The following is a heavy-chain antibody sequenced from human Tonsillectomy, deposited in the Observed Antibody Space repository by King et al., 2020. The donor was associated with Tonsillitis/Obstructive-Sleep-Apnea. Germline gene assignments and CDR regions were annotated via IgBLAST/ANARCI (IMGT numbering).Heavy chain of an antibody. D-gene: IGHD2-2*01. V-gene: IGHV4-34*01. Sequence: VQLQQWGAGLLKPSETLSLTCAVYGESFSGYYWSWIRQPPGKGLEWIGEINHSGSTNYNPSLKSRVTISVDTSKNQFSLKLSSVTAADTAVYYCAREEIVVVPAAHYYYYMDVWGKGTTVTVSS. J-gene: IGHJ6*03. CDR1: GESFSGYY. CDR2: INHSGST. CDR3: AREEIVVVPAAHYYYYMDV.